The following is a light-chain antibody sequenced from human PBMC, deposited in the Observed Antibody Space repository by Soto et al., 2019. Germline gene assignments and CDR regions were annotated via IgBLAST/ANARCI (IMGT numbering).Light chain of an antibody. CDR1: RSDVGGYNY. CDR2: EVS. V-gene: IGLV2-14*01. J-gene: IGLJ1*01. Sequence: QSALTPPASVSGSPGQSITISCTGTRSDVGGYNYVSWYQQHPGKAPKLLIYEVSNRPSGVSNRFSGSKSGNTASLTISGLQAEDEADYYCSSYTTSSTLGFGTGTKLTGL. CDR3: SSYTTSSTLG.